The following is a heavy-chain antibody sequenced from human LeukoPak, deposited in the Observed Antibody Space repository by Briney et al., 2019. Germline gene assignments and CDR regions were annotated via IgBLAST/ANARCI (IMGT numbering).Heavy chain of an antibody. D-gene: IGHD3-22*01. CDR1: GFTFSSYA. V-gene: IGHV3-23*01. J-gene: IGHJ5*02. CDR3: AKDVEQDSSGMNWFGP. Sequence: GGSLRLSCAASGFTFSSYAMSWVRQAPGKGLEWVSAISGSGGSTYYADSVQGRFTISRDNSKNTLYLQMNSLRAADTAVFYCAKDVEQDSSGMNWFGPWGQGTLVTVSA. CDR2: ISGSGGST.